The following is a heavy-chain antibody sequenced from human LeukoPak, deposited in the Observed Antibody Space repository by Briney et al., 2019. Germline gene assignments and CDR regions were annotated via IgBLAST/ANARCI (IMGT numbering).Heavy chain of an antibody. D-gene: IGHD3-10*01. CDR1: GYTFTNYG. J-gene: IGHJ4*02. V-gene: IGHV1-18*01. Sequence: ASVKVSCEASGYTFTNYGISWVRQAPGQGLECMRWISAYNGNTNYAQRFQGRVTMTTDTSTSTAYMELSSLRSEDTAVYYCAKEPYGSGSYYFDYWGQGTLVTVSS. CDR2: ISAYNGNT. CDR3: AKEPYGSGSYYFDY.